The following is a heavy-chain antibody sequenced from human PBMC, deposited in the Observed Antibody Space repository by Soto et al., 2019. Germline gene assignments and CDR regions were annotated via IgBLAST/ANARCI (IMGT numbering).Heavy chain of an antibody. J-gene: IGHJ5*02. Sequence: QVHLQESGPGLVKPSQTLSLTCTVSGGSISSGGFYWSWIRQHPGKGLEWIGYIYYSGSTYYNPSLHSRISISLDTSKSQFYLKLSSVTAADTAVYYCARSRDWFDPWGQGTQVIVSS. V-gene: IGHV4-31*03. CDR3: ARSRDWFDP. D-gene: IGHD6-13*01. CDR1: GGSISSGGFY. CDR2: IYYSGST.